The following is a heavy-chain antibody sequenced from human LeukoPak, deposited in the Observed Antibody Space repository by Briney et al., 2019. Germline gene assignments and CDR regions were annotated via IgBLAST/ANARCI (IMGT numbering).Heavy chain of an antibody. V-gene: IGHV3-30*18. D-gene: IGHD1-26*01. CDR1: GFTFSSYG. J-gene: IGHJ4*02. CDR3: AKGLYSGTYYASSFDY. Sequence: GGSLRLSCAASGFTFSSYGMHWVRQAPGKGLEWVAVMSYDGSNKYYADSVKGRFTISRDNSKNTLYLQMNSLRAEDTAVYYCAKGLYSGTYYASSFDYWGQGTLVTVSS. CDR2: MSYDGSNK.